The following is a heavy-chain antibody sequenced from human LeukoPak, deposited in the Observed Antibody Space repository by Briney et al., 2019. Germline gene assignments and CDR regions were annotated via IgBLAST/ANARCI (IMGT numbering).Heavy chain of an antibody. CDR2: IYYSGST. CDR3: ARLRHDYGDYVVDY. J-gene: IGHJ4*02. D-gene: IGHD4-17*01. CDR1: GGSISSYY. Sequence: SETLSLTCTVSGGSISSYYWSWIRQPPGKGLEWIGYIYYSGSTNYNPSLKSRVTISVDTSKNQFSLKLSSVTAADTAAYYCARLRHDYGDYVVDYWGQGTLVTVSS. V-gene: IGHV4-59*08.